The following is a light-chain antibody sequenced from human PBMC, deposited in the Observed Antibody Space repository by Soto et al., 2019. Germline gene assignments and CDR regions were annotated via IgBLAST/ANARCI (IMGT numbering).Light chain of an antibody. Sequence: EIVLTQSPATLSLSPGEGATLSCRASQSVSSYLAWYQQKPGQAPRLLIYGASSRATGIPDRFSGSGSGTEFTLTISSLQPDDFATYYCQQYNSYFGGGTKVDIK. V-gene: IGKV3-11*01. CDR1: QSVSSY. J-gene: IGKJ4*01. CDR3: QQYNSY. CDR2: GAS.